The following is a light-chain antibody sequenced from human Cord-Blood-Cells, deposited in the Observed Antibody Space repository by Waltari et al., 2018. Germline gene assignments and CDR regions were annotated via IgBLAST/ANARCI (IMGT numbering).Light chain of an antibody. CDR1: SSDVGGYNY. CDR3: SSYTSSSTWV. CDR2: DVS. V-gene: IGLV2-14*01. Sequence: QSALTQPASVSGSPGQSIPIPCTGTSSDVGGYNYVPWYQQPPSQAPKLMIYDVSKRPSGVSNRFSGSKSGNTASLTISGLQAEDEADYYCSSYTSSSTWVFGGGTKLTVL. J-gene: IGLJ3*02.